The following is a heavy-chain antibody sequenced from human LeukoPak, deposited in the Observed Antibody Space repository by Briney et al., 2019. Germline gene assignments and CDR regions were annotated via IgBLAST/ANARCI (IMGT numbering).Heavy chain of an antibody. CDR2: ISRGGSNI. CDR3: ARELGGGSRYYYYYMDV. V-gene: IGHV3-21*01. CDR1: GFSFSSYD. Sequence: GGSLRLSCAASGFSFSSYDMNWVRQAPGKGLEWVSSISRGGSNIYYSDSVKGRFTISRDNAKKSLYLQMNSLRAEDTAVYYCARELGGGSRYYYYYMDVWGKGTTVTVS. D-gene: IGHD1-26*01. J-gene: IGHJ6*03.